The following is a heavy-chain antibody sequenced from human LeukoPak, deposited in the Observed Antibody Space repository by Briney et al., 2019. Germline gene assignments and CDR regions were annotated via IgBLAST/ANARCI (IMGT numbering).Heavy chain of an antibody. CDR2: IYYSGST. Sequence: SETLSLTCTVSGGSISSGGYYWSWIRQPPGKGLEWIGYIYYSGSTNYNPSLKSRVTISVDTSKNQFSLKLSSVTAADTAVYYCARMYYYDSSGYGGFDYWGQGTLVTVSS. CDR3: ARMYYYDSSGYGGFDY. CDR1: GGSISSGGYY. D-gene: IGHD3-22*01. J-gene: IGHJ4*02. V-gene: IGHV4-61*08.